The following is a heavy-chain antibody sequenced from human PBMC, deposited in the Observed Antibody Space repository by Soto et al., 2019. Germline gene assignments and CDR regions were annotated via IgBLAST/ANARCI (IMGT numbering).Heavy chain of an antibody. CDR2: ISWNSGSI. Sequence: EVQLVESGGGLVQPGRSLRLSCAASGFTFDDYAMHWVRQAPGKGLEWVSGISWNSGSIGYADSVKGRFTISRDNAKNSLYLEMNSLRAEDTALYYCANGGQLLTGGGGYWGQGTLVTVSS. CDR1: GFTFDDYA. J-gene: IGHJ4*02. CDR3: ANGGQLLTGGGGY. D-gene: IGHD2-2*01. V-gene: IGHV3-9*01.